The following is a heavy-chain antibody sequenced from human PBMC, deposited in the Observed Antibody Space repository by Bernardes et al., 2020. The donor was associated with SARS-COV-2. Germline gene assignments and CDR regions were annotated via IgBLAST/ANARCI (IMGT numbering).Heavy chain of an antibody. D-gene: IGHD4-4*01. J-gene: IGHJ5*01. V-gene: IGHV4-4*07. CDR2: IYVSGNT. CDR3: ARDVTTYGWFDS. CDR1: GGSITNYY. Sequence: SEPLSLTCTVSGGSITNYYWNWIRQPAGKGLEWIGRIYVSGNTNFNPSLKSRVTMSVDTSKNQFSLKLNSVTAADTAIYYCARDVTTYGWFDSWGQGTLVTVSS.